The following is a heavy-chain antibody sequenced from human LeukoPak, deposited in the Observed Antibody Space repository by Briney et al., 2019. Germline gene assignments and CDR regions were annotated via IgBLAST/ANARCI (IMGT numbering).Heavy chain of an antibody. J-gene: IGHJ3*02. V-gene: IGHV4-4*07. CDR1: GGSISSYY. CDR3: ARGGSSSSWYILGAFDI. Sequence: SETLSLTCTASGGSISSYYWSWIRQPAGKGLEWIGRIYTSGSTNYNPSLKSRVTMSVDTSKNQFSLKLSSVTAADTAVYYCARGGSSSSWYILGAFDIWGQGTMVTVSS. CDR2: IYTSGST. D-gene: IGHD6-13*01.